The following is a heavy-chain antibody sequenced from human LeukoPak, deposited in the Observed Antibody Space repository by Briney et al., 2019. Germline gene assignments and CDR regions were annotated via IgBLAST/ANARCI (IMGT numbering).Heavy chain of an antibody. Sequence: GGSLRLSCAASGFTFSAYWMLWVRQSPGKGLVWASRINSDGSSTSYADSVKGRFTISRDIAKNTLYLQMNSLRAEDTAVYYCARVATTSSKWSLDYWGQGTLVTVSS. CDR3: ARVATTSSKWSLDY. J-gene: IGHJ4*02. CDR2: INSDGSST. V-gene: IGHV3-74*01. CDR1: GFTFSAYW. D-gene: IGHD2-2*01.